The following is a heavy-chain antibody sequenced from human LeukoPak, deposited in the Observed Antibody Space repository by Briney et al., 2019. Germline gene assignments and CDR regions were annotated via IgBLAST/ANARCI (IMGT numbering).Heavy chain of an antibody. CDR1: GESFSAYF. CDR3: ARGSAFDGYCSAGACDAGYYDI. CDR2: INHRGSS. D-gene: IGHD2-15*01. J-gene: IGHJ4*02. Sequence: PSETLSLTCAVYGESFSAYFWNWIRQAPGKPLEYIGEINHRGSSHYYPSLKTRVTLSVDTSKKQIFLKLTSVTSADTAVYFCARGSAFDGYCSAGACDAGYYDIWGQGTPVTVSS. V-gene: IGHV4-34*01.